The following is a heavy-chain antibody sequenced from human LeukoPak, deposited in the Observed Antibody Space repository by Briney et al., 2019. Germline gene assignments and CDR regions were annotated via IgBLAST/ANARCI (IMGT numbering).Heavy chain of an antibody. V-gene: IGHV3-30*02. Sequence: SGGSLRLSCAASGFSFSNYGMHWVRQAPGKGLEWVALIQSDGSKTYSADSVKGRFTISRDNPRNTLYLQMDRLRPEDTAVYYCAKGYCKSATCRSDMDAWGQGTTVTVS. CDR2: IQSDGSKT. D-gene: IGHD2-15*01. CDR3: AKGYCKSATCRSDMDA. CDR1: GFSFSNYG. J-gene: IGHJ6*02.